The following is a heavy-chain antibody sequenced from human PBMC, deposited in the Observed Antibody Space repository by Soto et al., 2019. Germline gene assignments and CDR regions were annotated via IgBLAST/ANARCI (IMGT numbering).Heavy chain of an antibody. J-gene: IGHJ6*02. V-gene: IGHV1-8*01. CDR2: MNPNSGNT. CDR1: GYTFTSYD. Sequence: ASVKVSCKASGYTFTSYDINWVRQATGQGLEWMGWMNPNSGNTGYAQKFQGRVTMTRNTSISTAYMELSSLRSEDTAVYYCARGWSHDSSGHDYYYGMDVWGQGTTVTVSS. D-gene: IGHD3-22*01. CDR3: ARGWSHDSSGHDYYYGMDV.